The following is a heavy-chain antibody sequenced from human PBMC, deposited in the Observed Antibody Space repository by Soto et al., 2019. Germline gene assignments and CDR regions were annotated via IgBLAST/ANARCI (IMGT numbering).Heavy chain of an antibody. CDR1: GFTFSSYA. Sequence: QVQLVESGGGVVQPGRSLRLSCAASGFTFSSYAMHWVRQAPGKGLERVAVISYEGSNKYNADSVKGRFNISRDNSKSPLDLQMNSLRAEDTAVYYRAIDAQRGSDHDYYYCWGQGTLVIFSS. CDR2: ISYEGSNK. V-gene: IGHV3-30-3*01. D-gene: IGHD3-16*01. J-gene: IGHJ4*02. CDR3: AIDAQRGSDHDYYYC.